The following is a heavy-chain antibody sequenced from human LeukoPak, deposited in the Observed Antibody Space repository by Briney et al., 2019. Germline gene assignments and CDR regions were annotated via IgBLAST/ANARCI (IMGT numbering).Heavy chain of an antibody. J-gene: IGHJ4*02. D-gene: IGHD3-22*01. CDR2: VSADGSRS. V-gene: IGHV3-74*01. CDR1: GFTFNSYW. CDR3: ARDFKRANFESSSYVPDY. Sequence: GGSLRLSCAASGFTFNSYWMHWVRQAPGKGLAWVSRVSADGSRSSYADSVKGRFTISRDNAKSTLHLQMNSLRAEDTAVYYCARDFKRANFESSSYVPDYWGQGTLVTVSS.